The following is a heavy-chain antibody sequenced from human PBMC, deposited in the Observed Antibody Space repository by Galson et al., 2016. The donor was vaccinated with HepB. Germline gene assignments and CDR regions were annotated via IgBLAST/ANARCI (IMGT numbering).Heavy chain of an antibody. Sequence: SLRLSCAASGFTFTSYGMHWVRQAPGKGLEWVAVISYDGSTKYYADSVKGRFTISRDNSKSTLYLQMNSLRPEDTALYYCARDQYQLLLLTVDVWGQGTTVTVSS. CDR3: ARDQYQLLLLTVDV. V-gene: IGHV3-30*03. CDR1: GFTFTSYG. J-gene: IGHJ6*02. D-gene: IGHD2-2*01. CDR2: ISYDGSTK.